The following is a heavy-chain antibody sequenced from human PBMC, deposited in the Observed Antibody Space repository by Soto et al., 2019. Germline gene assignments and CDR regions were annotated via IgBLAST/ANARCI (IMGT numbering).Heavy chain of an antibody. J-gene: IGHJ4*02. V-gene: IGHV4-30-4*01. CDR1: GGSISSGDYY. CDR3: ASGSVTKEIIDY. CDR2: IYYSGST. Sequence: QVQLQESGPGLVKPSQTLSLTCTVSGGSISSGDYYWSWIRQPPGKGLEWIGYIYYSGSTYYNPSLKSRVTISVQTSKNHFSLKLSSVTAAETAVYYCASGSVTKEIIDYWGQGTLVTVSS. D-gene: IGHD2-2*01.